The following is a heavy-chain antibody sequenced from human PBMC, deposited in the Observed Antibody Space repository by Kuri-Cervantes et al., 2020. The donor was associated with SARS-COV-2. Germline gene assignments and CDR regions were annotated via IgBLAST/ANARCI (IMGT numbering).Heavy chain of an antibody. V-gene: IGHV1-18*01. D-gene: IGHD4-17*01. CDR1: GYTFTSYG. J-gene: IGHJ4*02. CDR2: ISAYNGNT. CDR3: ARARNGNYLNEPDY. Sequence: ASVTDSCKASGYTFTSYGISWVRQAPGQGLEWMGWISAYNGNTNYAQKFQGRVTITADESTSTAYMELSSLRSEDTAVYYCARARNGNYLNEPDYWGQGTLVTVSS.